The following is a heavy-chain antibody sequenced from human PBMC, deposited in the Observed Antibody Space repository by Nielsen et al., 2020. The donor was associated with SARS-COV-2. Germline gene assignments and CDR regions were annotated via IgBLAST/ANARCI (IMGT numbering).Heavy chain of an antibody. CDR1: GYTFISYG. J-gene: IGHJ4*02. V-gene: IGHV1-18*04. CDR3: ARDDYADYETYFDY. Sequence: ASVKVSCKASGYTFISYGISWVRQAPGQGLEWMGWISVYNGNTNYAQKLQGRVTMTTDTSTSTAYMELRSLRSDDTAVYYCARDDYADYETYFDYWGQGTLVTVSS. D-gene: IGHD4-17*01. CDR2: ISVYNGNT.